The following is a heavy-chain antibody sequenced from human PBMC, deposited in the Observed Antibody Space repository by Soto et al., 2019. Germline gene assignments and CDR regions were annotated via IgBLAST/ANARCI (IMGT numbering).Heavy chain of an antibody. V-gene: IGHV4-61*08. CDR3: ARHHDYSNYLWFDP. CDR2: IYYSGST. Sequence: SETLSLTCAVSGGSISSGGYSWSWIRQPPGKGLEWIGYIYYSGSTNYNPSLKSRVTISVDTSKNQFSLKLSSVTAADTAVYYCARHHDYSNYLWFDPWGQGTLVTVSS. CDR1: GGSISSGGYS. D-gene: IGHD4-4*01. J-gene: IGHJ5*02.